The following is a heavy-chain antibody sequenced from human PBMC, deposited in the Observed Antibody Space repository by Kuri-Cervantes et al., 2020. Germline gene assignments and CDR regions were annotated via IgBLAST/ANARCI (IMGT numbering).Heavy chain of an antibody. CDR2: IKQDGSEK. D-gene: IGHD3-3*01. V-gene: IGHV3-7*01. J-gene: IGHJ4*02. Sequence: GESLKISCAASGFTFSSYWMSWVRQAPGKGLEWVANIKQDGSEKYYVDSVKGRFTISRDNAKNSLYLQVNSLRAEDTAVYYCARAAPTYYDFWSGYYTPDYYFDYWGQGTLVTVSS. CDR1: GFTFSSYW. CDR3: ARAAPTYYDFWSGYYTPDYYFDY.